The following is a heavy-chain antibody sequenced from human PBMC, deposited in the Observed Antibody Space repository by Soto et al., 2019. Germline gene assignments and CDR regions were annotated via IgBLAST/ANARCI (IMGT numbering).Heavy chain of an antibody. Sequence: PXESLKISCKGSGYSFTSYWIGWVRQMPGKGLEWMGIIYPGDSDTRYSPSFQGQVTISADKSISTAYLQWSSLKASDTAMYYCARTSAAGKYYYGMDVWGQGTTVTVSS. CDR2: IYPGDSDT. CDR1: GYSFTSYW. D-gene: IGHD6-13*01. CDR3: ARTSAAGKYYYGMDV. V-gene: IGHV5-51*01. J-gene: IGHJ6*02.